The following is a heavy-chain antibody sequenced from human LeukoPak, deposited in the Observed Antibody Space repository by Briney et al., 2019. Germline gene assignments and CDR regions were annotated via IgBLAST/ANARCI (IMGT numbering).Heavy chain of an antibody. CDR1: VGSISSYY. D-gene: IGHD3-16*01. J-gene: IGHJ4*02. V-gene: IGHV4-59*01. CDR2: VYYSGST. CDR3: ASFGGTMDY. Sequence: SETLSLTCTVSVGSISSYYWSWIRQPPGKGLECSGYVYYSGSTNYNPSFKSRVTISVDTSKNQFSLKLSSVTAADTAVYYCASFGGTMDYWGQGTLVTVSS.